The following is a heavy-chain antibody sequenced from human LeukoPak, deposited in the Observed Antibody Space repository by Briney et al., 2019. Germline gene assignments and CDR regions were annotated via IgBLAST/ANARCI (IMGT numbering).Heavy chain of an antibody. CDR2: INSDGSST. J-gene: IGHJ4*02. D-gene: IGHD5-24*01. CDR1: GFTFSSYW. CDR3: ARDESRDGYNLGFDY. V-gene: IGHV3-74*01. Sequence: GGSLRLSCAAFGFTFSSYWMHWVRQAPGKGLVWVSRINSDGSSTSYADSVKGRFTISRDNAKNTLYLQMNSLRAEDTAVYYCARDESRDGYNLGFDYWGQGTLVTVSS.